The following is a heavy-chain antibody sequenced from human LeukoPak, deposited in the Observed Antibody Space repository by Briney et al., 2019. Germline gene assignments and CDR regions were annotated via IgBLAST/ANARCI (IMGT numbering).Heavy chain of an antibody. CDR1: GYTFTSYY. CDR3: ARVRRDGYNPFDY. Sequence: ASVKVSCKASGYTFTSYYMHWVRQAPGQGLEWMGWINPNSGGTNYAQKFQGRVTMTRDTSISTAYMELSRLRSDDTAVYYCARVRRDGYNPFDYWGQGTLVTVSS. CDR2: INPNSGGT. J-gene: IGHJ4*02. V-gene: IGHV1-2*02. D-gene: IGHD5-24*01.